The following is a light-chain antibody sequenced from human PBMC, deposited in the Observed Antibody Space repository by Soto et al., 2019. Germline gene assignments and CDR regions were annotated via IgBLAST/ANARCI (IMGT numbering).Light chain of an antibody. CDR1: STDFVSYNR. Sequence: QSVLTQPPSVSGSPGQSVTISCTGTSTDFVSYNRVSWYQQPPGTAPKLIIYEASNRPSGVPDRLSGSKSGNTASLTISGLQAADEADYYCSLYTSENTYVFGTGTKVTDL. CDR3: SLYTSENTYV. CDR2: EAS. J-gene: IGLJ1*01. V-gene: IGLV2-18*01.